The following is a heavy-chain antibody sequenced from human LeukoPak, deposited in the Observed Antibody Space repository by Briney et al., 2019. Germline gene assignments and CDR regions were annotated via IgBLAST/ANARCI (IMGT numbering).Heavy chain of an antibody. J-gene: IGHJ6*02. CDR1: GFTFSSYA. Sequence: EGSLRLSCAASGFTFSSYAMHWVRQAPGKGLEWVAVISYDGSNKYYADSVKGRFTISRDNSKNTLYLQMNSLRAEDTAVYYCPRFGELVNGMDVWGQGTTVTVSS. V-gene: IGHV3-30*04. D-gene: IGHD3-10*01. CDR2: ISYDGSNK. CDR3: PRFGELVNGMDV.